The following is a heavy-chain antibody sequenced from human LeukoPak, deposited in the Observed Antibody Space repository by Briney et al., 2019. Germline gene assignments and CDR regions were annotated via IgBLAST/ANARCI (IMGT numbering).Heavy chain of an antibody. D-gene: IGHD2-21*02. CDR2: ISGSGGST. CDR3: AKDVDIVVVTASAFDY. Sequence: GGSLRLSCAASGSTFSSYAMSWVRQAPGKGLEWVSAISGSGGSTYYADSVKGRFTISRDNSKNTLYLQMNSLRAEDTAVYYCAKDVDIVVVTASAFDYWGQGTLVTVSS. CDR1: GSTFSSYA. J-gene: IGHJ4*02. V-gene: IGHV3-23*01.